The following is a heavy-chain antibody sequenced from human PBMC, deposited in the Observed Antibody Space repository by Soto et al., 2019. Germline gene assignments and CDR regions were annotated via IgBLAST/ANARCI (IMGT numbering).Heavy chain of an antibody. V-gene: IGHV4-59*02. J-gene: IGHJ5*02. CDR3: ARRLTSSFGLFDP. Sequence: SETLSLTCTVSGGSVNNHYWSWIRQPPGKGLEWIGYIYYSGSTNYSPSLNSRVTISVDTSKNQFSLKLSSVTAADTAVYYCARRLTSSFGLFDPWGQGTLVTVSS. CDR2: IYYSGST. D-gene: IGHD3-16*01. CDR1: GGSVNNHY.